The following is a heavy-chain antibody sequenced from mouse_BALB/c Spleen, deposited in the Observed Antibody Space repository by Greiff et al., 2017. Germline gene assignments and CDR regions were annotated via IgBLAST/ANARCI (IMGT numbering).Heavy chain of an antibody. D-gene: IGHD1-2*01. CDR3: TRGYGYEGAWFAY. CDR1: GYTFTSYW. J-gene: IGHJ3*01. V-gene: IGHV1-5*01. Sequence: EVQLQQSGTVLARPGASVKMSCKASGYTFTSYWMHWVKQRPGQGLEWIGAIYPGNSDTSYNQKFKGKAKLTAVTSTSTAYMELSSLTNEDSAVYYGTRGYGYEGAWFAYWGQGTLVTVSA. CDR2: IYPGNSDT.